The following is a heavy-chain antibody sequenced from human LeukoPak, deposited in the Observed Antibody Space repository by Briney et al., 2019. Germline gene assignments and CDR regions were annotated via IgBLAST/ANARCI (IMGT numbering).Heavy chain of an antibody. V-gene: IGHV1-69*06. J-gene: IGHJ4*02. CDR1: GGTFSSYA. D-gene: IGHD3-22*01. CDR3: ARGRARGDSSGY. CDR2: IIPIFGTA. Sequence: ASVKVSCTASGGTFSSYAISWVRQAPGQGLEWMGGIIPIFGTANYAQTFQGRVTITADKSTSTAYMELSSLRSEDTAVYYCARGRARGDSSGYWGQGTLVTVSS.